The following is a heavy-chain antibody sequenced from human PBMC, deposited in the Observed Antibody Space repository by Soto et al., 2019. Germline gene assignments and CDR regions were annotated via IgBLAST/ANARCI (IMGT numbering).Heavy chain of an antibody. CDR1: GYSLASGYY. V-gene: IGHV4-38-2*01. CDR2: IYHAGSV. Sequence: SETLSLTCAVSGYSLASGYYWAWIRQSPGKGLEWIGSIYHAGSVYYNPSLNSRVAVSLDTSKNHFSLKLTSVTAADTAVYYCARTFDYYGMDVWGQGTTVTVSS. J-gene: IGHJ6*02. CDR3: ARTFDYYGMDV.